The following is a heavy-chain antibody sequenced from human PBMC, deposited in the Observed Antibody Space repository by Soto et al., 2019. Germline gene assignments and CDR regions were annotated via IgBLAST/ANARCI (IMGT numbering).Heavy chain of an antibody. CDR3: AVVPAAIRSYYYYMDV. CDR1: GYTFTSYD. J-gene: IGHJ6*03. D-gene: IGHD2-2*02. CDR2: MNPNSGNT. V-gene: IGHV1-8*01. Sequence: GASVKVSCKASGYTFTSYDINWVRQATGQGLEWMGWMNPNSGNTGYAQKFQGRVTMTRNTSISTAYMELSSLRSEDTAVYYCAVVPAAIRSYYYYMDVWGKGXTVTV.